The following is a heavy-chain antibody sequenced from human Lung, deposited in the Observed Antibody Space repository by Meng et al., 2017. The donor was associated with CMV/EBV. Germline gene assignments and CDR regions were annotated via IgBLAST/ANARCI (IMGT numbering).Heavy chain of an antibody. J-gene: IGHJ4*02. CDR1: GFTFTSYA. Sequence: ESXKISXAASGFTFTSYAMNWVRQAPGKGLEWVSSITGGGNYIYYADSVKGRFSVSRDNAKNSLYLQMNSLRAEDTAVYYCARGRGLVATIVQYYLDYWGQRPLVTVSS. CDR3: ARGRGLVATIVQYYLDY. V-gene: IGHV3-21*01. CDR2: ITGGGNYI. D-gene: IGHD5-12*01.